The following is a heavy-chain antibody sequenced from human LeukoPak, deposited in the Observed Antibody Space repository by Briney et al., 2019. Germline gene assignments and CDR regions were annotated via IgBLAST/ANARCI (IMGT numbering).Heavy chain of an antibody. CDR3: ARPLLYSGNYYFDY. CDR2: IYPDDSDT. V-gene: IGHV5-51*01. D-gene: IGHD1-26*01. Sequence: GESLKISCKGSGYSFTNYWIGWVRQMPGKGLEWMGIIYPDDSDTRYSPSFQGQVTISADKSINTAYLQWSSLKASDTAMYYCARPLLYSGNYYFDYWGQGTLVTVSP. J-gene: IGHJ4*02. CDR1: GYSFTNYW.